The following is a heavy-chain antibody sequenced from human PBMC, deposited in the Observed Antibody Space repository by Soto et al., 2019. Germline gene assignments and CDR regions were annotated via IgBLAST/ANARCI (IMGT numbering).Heavy chain of an antibody. J-gene: IGHJ5*02. Sequence: SVKVSCKASGGTFSRYSISWVRQARGQGLEWMGGIIPIFGTANYAQKFQGRVTITADESTSTAYMELSSLRSEDTAVYYCARGIHSSSWYNWFDPCRQGTLVTVSS. CDR3: ARGIHSSSWYNWFDP. CDR1: GGTFSRYS. D-gene: IGHD6-13*01. V-gene: IGHV1-69*13. CDR2: IIPIFGTA.